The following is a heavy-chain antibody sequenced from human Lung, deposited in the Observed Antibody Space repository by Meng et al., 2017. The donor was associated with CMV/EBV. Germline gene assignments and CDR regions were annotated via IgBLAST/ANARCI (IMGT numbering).Heavy chain of an antibody. J-gene: IGHJ6*01. D-gene: IGHD1-14*01. CDR2: LCFDGSSQ. CDR3: ARDGNRGGRWFYAMDV. CDR1: GFTVGVYV. Sequence: GGSLRLSCAASGFTVGVYVMHWVRQSPGKGLEWVASLCFDGSSQSYADSVRGRFSISREISNNAFDLQTNTLRPEDTAQYYCARDGNRGGRWFYAMDVWGQGHXVTVDS. V-gene: IGHV3-30*04.